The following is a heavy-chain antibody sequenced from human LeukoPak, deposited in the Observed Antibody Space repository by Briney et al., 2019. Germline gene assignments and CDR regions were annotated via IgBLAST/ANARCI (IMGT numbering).Heavy chain of an antibody. CDR2: IKSKTDGGTT. J-gene: IGHJ4*02. CDR1: GFTFSNAW. V-gene: IGHV3-15*01. CDR3: TKVYWDWNYLGSWTGYPTLYFDY. Sequence: GGSLTLSCAASGFTFSNAWMSWVRQAPGRGLEWVARIKSKTDGGTTDYAAPVKGRFTISRDDSKNTLYLQMNSMKTEDTAVYYCTKVYWDWNYLGSWTGYPTLYFDYWGQGTLVTVSS. D-gene: IGHD3/OR15-3a*01.